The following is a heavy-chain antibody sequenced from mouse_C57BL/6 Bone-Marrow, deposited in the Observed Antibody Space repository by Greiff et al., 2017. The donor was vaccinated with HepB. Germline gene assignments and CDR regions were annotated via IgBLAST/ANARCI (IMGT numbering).Heavy chain of an antibody. Sequence: EVQLVESGGGLVKPGGSLKLSCAASGFTFSSYTMSWVRQTPEKRLEWVATISGGGGNTYYPDSVKGRFTISRDNAKNTLYLQMSSLRSEDTALYYCARLPTTVVATGYVDVWGTGTTVTVSS. CDR1: GFTFSSYT. D-gene: IGHD1-1*01. V-gene: IGHV5-9*01. CDR3: ARLPTTVVATGYVDV. J-gene: IGHJ1*03. CDR2: ISGGGGNT.